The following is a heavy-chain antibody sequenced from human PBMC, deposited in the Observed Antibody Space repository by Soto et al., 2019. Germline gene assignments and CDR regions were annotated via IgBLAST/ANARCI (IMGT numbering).Heavy chain of an antibody. CDR1: GFTFDDYT. Sequence: PGGSLRLSCAASGFTFDDYTMHWVRQAPGKGLEWVSLISWDGGSTYYADSVKGRFTISRDNSKNTLFLQMNSLRVEDTAVYYCAKDYQGTIADAFDIWGHGTMVTVSS. J-gene: IGHJ3*02. CDR2: ISWDGGST. V-gene: IGHV3-43*01. D-gene: IGHD2-15*01. CDR3: AKDYQGTIADAFDI.